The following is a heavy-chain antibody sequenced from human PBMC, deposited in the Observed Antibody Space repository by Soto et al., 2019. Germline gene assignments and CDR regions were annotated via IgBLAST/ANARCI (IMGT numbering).Heavy chain of an antibody. V-gene: IGHV4-59*01. CDR3: AREAPDGDYTERGTSRYNWFDP. CDR1: GGSISSYY. D-gene: IGHD4-17*01. J-gene: IGHJ5*02. CDR2: IYYSGST. Sequence: SETLSLTSPVSGGSISSYYWSWIRQPPGKGLEWIGYIYYSGSTNYNPSLKSRVTISVDTSKNQFSLKLSSVTAADTAVYYCAREAPDGDYTERGTSRYNWFDPWGQGTLVTVSS.